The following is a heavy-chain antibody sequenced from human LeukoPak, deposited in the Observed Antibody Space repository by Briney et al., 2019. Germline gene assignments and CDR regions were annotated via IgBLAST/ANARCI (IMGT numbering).Heavy chain of an antibody. V-gene: IGHV4-38-2*02. J-gene: IGHJ4*02. Sequence: NPSETLSLTCTVSGYSISSGYYWGWIRQPPGKGLEWIGEINHSGSTNYNPSLKSRVTISVDTSKNQFSLKLSSVTAADTAVYYCARHRVYSYGLDYWGQGTLVTVSS. CDR1: GYSISSGYY. CDR3: ARHRVYSYGLDY. D-gene: IGHD5-18*01. CDR2: INHSGST.